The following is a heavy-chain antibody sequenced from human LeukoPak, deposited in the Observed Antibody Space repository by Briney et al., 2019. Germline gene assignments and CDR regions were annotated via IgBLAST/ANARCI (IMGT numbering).Heavy chain of an antibody. D-gene: IGHD3-9*01. J-gene: IGHJ4*02. CDR3: ARGYDILTGFDY. CDR1: GFTFSSYS. V-gene: IGHV3-21*01. Sequence: GGSLRLSCAASGFTFSSYSMNWVRQAPGKGLEWVSSISSSSSYIYYADSVKGRFTISRDKAKNSLYLQMNSLRAEDTAVYYCARGYDILTGFDYWGQGTMVTVCS. CDR2: ISSSSSYI.